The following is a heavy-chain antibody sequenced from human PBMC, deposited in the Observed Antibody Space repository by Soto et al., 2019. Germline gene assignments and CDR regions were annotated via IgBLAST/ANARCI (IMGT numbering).Heavy chain of an antibody. CDR3: ARDDDFWSGPNIDY. Sequence: EVQLVESGGGLVQPGGSLRLSCAASGFTFSSYWMSWVRQAPGKGLEWVANIKQDGSDKYYVDSVKGRFTISRDNAKNCLCLQRTGVRAEDRVVDDGARDDDFWSGPNIDYWGQGTLVTVSS. CDR2: IKQDGSDK. CDR1: GFTFSSYW. J-gene: IGHJ4*02. V-gene: IGHV3-7*01. D-gene: IGHD3-3*01.